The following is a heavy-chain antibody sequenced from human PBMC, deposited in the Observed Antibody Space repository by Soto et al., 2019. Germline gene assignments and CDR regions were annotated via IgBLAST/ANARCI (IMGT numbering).Heavy chain of an antibody. J-gene: IGHJ4*02. D-gene: IGHD4-17*01. CDR3: AKAGPPTVSALPHY. CDR2: ISYDGSNK. Sequence: QVQLVESGGGVVQPGRSLRLSCAASGFTFSSYGMHWVRQAPGKGLEWVAVISYDGSNKYYADSVKGRFTISRDNXXNTLYLQMNSLRAEDTAVYYCAKAGPPTVSALPHYWGQGALVTVSS. CDR1: GFTFSSYG. V-gene: IGHV3-30*18.